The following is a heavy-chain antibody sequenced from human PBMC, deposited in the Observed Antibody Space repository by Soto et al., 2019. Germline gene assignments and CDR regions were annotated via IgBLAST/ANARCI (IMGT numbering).Heavy chain of an antibody. J-gene: IGHJ4*02. D-gene: IGHD4-4*01. V-gene: IGHV3-64*01. Sequence: EVQLVESGGGLVQPGGSLRLSCAASGFTFSSYAMHWVRQAPGKGLEYVSAINSNGGSTYYANAVKGRFTISRDNSKNTVDLRMGRLTVDVMAVYYSARRDGYSFDYWGQGALVTVSS. CDR1: GFTFSSYA. CDR3: ARRDGYSFDY. CDR2: INSNGGST.